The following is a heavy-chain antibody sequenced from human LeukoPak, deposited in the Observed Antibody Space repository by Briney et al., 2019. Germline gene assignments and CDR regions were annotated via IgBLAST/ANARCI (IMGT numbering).Heavy chain of an antibody. V-gene: IGHV3-48*03. CDR1: GFTFSPYA. D-gene: IGHD5-18*01. Sequence: GGSLRLSCAASGFTFSPYAMNWVRQAPGRGLEWVSYLSSSGSTIYYEDSVKGRFTISRDNAKNSLYLQMNSLRAEDTAVYYCAREGGGYTSGSFDYWGQGTLVTVSS. CDR2: LSSSGSTI. J-gene: IGHJ4*02. CDR3: AREGGGYTSGSFDY.